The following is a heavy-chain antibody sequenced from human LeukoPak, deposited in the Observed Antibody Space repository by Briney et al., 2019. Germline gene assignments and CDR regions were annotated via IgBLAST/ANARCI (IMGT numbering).Heavy chain of an antibody. CDR1: GFTFSSFP. V-gene: IGHV3-23*01. D-gene: IGHD2-8*01. Sequence: GGSLRLSCAASGFTFSSFPMSWVRQAPGKGLEWVSVISGGGVSTYYADSVKGRFTISRDNSKNTLYLQMNSLRAEDTAVYYCAKWARYCTNGVCYYFDYWGQGTLVTVSS. CDR3: AKWARYCTNGVCYYFDY. CDR2: ISGGGVST. J-gene: IGHJ4*02.